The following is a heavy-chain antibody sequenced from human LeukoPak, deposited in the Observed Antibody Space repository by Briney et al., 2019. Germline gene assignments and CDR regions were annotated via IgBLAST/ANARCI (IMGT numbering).Heavy chain of an antibody. D-gene: IGHD3-10*01. CDR2: IYYSGST. Sequence: SETLSLTCTVSGGSISSYYWSWIRQPPGKGLEWIGYIYYSGSTNYNPSLKSRVTISVDTSKNQFSLKLSPVTAADTAVYYCAGVYYGSGSPPSYYYYGMDVWGQGTTVTVSS. CDR3: AGVYYGSGSPPSYYYYGMDV. J-gene: IGHJ6*02. V-gene: IGHV4-59*01. CDR1: GGSISSYY.